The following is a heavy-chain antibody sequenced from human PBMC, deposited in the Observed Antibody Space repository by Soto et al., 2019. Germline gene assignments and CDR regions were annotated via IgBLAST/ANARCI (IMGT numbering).Heavy chain of an antibody. V-gene: IGHV3-48*01. Sequence: EVQLVESGGGLVQPGGSLRLSCAASGFTFSDYGMNWVSQAPGKGLECISYITSGSSDSKSYADSVKGRFTTSRDNAKNSLYLQMNSLRAEDTAVYYCAIDRGGWPDTWGQGTLVTVSS. CDR2: ITSGSSDSK. J-gene: IGHJ5*02. CDR1: GFTFSDYG. D-gene: IGHD6-19*01. CDR3: AIDRGGWPDT.